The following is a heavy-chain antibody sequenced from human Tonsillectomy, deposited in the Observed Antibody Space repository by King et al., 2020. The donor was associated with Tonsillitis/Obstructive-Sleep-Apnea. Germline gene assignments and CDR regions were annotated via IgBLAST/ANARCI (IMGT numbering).Heavy chain of an antibody. CDR3: ARDPLDYYDSSGYPMWAFDI. Sequence: VQLMESGAEVKKPGASVKVSCKASGYTFTSYYMHWVRQAPGQGLEWMGIINPSGGSTSYAQKFQGRVTMTRDTSTSTVYMELSSLRSEDTAVYYCARDPLDYYDSSGYPMWAFDIWGQGTMVTVSS. D-gene: IGHD3-22*01. J-gene: IGHJ3*02. V-gene: IGHV1-46*01. CDR1: GYTFTSYY. CDR2: INPSGGST.